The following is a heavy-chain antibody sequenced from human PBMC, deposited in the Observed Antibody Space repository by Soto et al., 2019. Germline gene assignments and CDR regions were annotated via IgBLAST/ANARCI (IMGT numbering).Heavy chain of an antibody. V-gene: IGHV3-23*01. Sequence: TLSDNAMPWDRQAPGKGQEWVSSISDDGDSTYYADCVKGRFAVCRDNSKNTLFRHMNSLGAEDTAVYYCAKSLSTAVNYGLDVWGQGTWGTVPS. CDR3: AKSLSTAVNYGLDV. J-gene: IGHJ6*01. CDR2: ISDDGDST. D-gene: IGHD2-2*01. CDR1: TLSDNA.